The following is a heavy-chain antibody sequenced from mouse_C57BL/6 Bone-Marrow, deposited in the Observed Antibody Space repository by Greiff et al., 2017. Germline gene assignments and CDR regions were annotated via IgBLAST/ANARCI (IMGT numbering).Heavy chain of an antibody. V-gene: IGHV1-69*01. Sequence: QVQLQQPGAELVMPGASVKLSCKASGYTFTSYWMHWVKQRPGQGLEWIGEIDPSDSYTNYNQKFKGKSTLTVDKSSSTAYMQLSSLTSEDSAVYYCARSSLYGYDRIYYFDYWGQGTTLTVSS. CDR3: ARSSLYGYDRIYYFDY. J-gene: IGHJ2*01. CDR1: GYTFTSYW. D-gene: IGHD2-2*01. CDR2: IDPSDSYT.